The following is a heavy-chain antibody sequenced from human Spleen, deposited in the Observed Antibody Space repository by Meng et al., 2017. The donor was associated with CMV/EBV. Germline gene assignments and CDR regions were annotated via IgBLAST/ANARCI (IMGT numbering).Heavy chain of an antibody. D-gene: IGHD1-14*01. Sequence: SETLSLTCTVSPGSISSGAYYWTWIRQIPGKGLEWIGSIYYTGSTDHYNPSLKSRITLSVDMFKNHFSLKLSSVTAADTAVYYCARGGGRLDFWGQGALVTVSS. CDR2: IYYTGSTD. V-gene: IGHV4-31*03. CDR3: ARGGGRLDF. J-gene: IGHJ4*02. CDR1: PGSISSGAYY.